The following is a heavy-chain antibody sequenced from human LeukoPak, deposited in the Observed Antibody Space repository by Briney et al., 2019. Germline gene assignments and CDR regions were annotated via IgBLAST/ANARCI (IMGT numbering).Heavy chain of an antibody. V-gene: IGHV5-51*01. D-gene: IGHD3-10*01. CDR3: ARRAWNYYGSGANDAFDI. CDR2: IYPGDSDT. Sequence: GESLKISCKGSGYRFTSYWIGWVRQMPGKGLEWMGIIYPGDSDTRYSPSFQGQVTISADKSISTAYLQWSSLKASDTAMYYCARRAWNYYGSGANDAFDIWGQGTMVTVSS. J-gene: IGHJ3*02. CDR1: GYRFTSYW.